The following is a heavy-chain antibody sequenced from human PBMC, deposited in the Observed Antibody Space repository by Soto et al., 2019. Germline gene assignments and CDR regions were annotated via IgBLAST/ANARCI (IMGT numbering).Heavy chain of an antibody. V-gene: IGHV3-30*04. CDR3: ARDYSGGEILTGRDVFDF. Sequence: QEQLVESGGGVVQPGRSLRLTCAASGFNFDSYAMHWVRQTPGKGQEWLAVVSYDGTKTHYAGSVRGRFSISRDNLRNTLTSQMNSLTAEDTGVYYCARDYSGGEILTGRDVFDFWGQGTLVTVSS. CDR2: VSYDGTKT. J-gene: IGHJ4*02. CDR1: GFNFDSYA. D-gene: IGHD3-9*01.